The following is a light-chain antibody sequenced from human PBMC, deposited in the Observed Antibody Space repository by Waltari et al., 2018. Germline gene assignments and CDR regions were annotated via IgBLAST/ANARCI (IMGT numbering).Light chain of an antibody. CDR2: SND. V-gene: IGLV1-47*02. Sequence: QSVLTQPPSVSGTPGQRVTISCSESDSNIGSNYVSWYHQLPGTAPKLLSYSNDQRPSGVPDRISGSRSCTAASLAIIGLRSDDEAFYYCAAWDDSLGGWVFGGGTKLTVL. CDR1: DSNIGSNY. CDR3: AAWDDSLGGWV. J-gene: IGLJ3*02.